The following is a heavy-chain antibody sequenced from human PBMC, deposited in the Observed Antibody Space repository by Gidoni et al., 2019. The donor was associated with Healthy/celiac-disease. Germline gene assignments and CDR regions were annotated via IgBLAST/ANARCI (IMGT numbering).Heavy chain of an antibody. CDR2: IKPDGSEG. D-gene: IGHD3-22*01. J-gene: IGHJ3*02. Sequence: EVQLVESGGGLVQPGGSLRVSCAASGFTFSSYWMSWVRQAPGKGLEWVANIKPDGSEGYYLDSVKGRFSISRDNGKNSLYLQMNSLRAEDTAVYYCARGDYFDSSGYFSDAFDIWGQGTMVTVSS. CDR3: ARGDYFDSSGYFSDAFDI. V-gene: IGHV3-7*01. CDR1: GFTFSSYW.